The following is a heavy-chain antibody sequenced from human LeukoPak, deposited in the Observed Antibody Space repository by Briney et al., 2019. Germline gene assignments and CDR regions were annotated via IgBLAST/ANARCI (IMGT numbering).Heavy chain of an antibody. CDR3: ARRNSSGWVGFDY. CDR2: FYYSGNT. J-gene: IGHJ4*02. V-gene: IGHV4-39*01. CDR1: GGSITSSSYY. Sequence: SETLSLTCTVSGGSITSSSYYWGWLRQPPGKGLEWIGSFYYSGNTYYSPSLKSRVTISVDTSKNQFSLKLSSVTAADTAVYYCARRNSSGWVGFDYWGQGTVVTVSS. D-gene: IGHD4-23*01.